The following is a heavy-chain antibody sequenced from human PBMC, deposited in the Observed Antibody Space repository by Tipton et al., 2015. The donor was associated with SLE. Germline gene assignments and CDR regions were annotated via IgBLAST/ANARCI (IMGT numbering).Heavy chain of an antibody. CDR2: VAYSGRT. D-gene: IGHD6-6*01. V-gene: IGHV4-39*01. CDR1: GASINNNRYY. J-gene: IGHJ4*02. CDR3: ARHRGASSSGAFDY. Sequence: TLSLTCSVSGASINNNRYYWGWIRQPPGKGLEWIGSVAYSGRTYNNPSLKSRVTIPVDTSNNQFSLTMSSVTAADTAVYYCARHRGASSSGAFDYWGQGTFVTVS.